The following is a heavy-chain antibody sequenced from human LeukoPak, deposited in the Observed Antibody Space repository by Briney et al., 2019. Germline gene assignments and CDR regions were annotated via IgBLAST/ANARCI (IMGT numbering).Heavy chain of an antibody. CDR3: ATCYDFWSGSPFDY. D-gene: IGHD3-3*01. CDR1: GFTFSSYS. Sequence: PGGSLRLSCAASGFTFSSYSMSWVRQAPGKGLEWVSVIYSGGSTYYADSVKGRFTISRDNSKNTLYLQMNSLRAEDTAVYYCATCYDFWSGSPFDYWGQGTLVTVSS. V-gene: IGHV3-53*01. CDR2: IYSGGST. J-gene: IGHJ4*02.